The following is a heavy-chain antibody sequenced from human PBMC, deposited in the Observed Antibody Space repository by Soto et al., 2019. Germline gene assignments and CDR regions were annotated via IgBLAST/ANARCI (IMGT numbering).Heavy chain of an antibody. D-gene: IGHD2-2*01. CDR3: ASACSSTSCPDYYYYYGMDV. CDR1: GFTFSSYW. Sequence: VQLVESGGGLVQPGGSLRLSCAASGFTFSSYWMHWVRQAPGKGLVWVSRINSDGSSTSYADSVKGRFTISRDNAKNTLYLQMNSLRAEDTAVYYCASACSSTSCPDYYYYYGMDVWGQGTTVTVSS. V-gene: IGHV3-74*01. CDR2: INSDGSST. J-gene: IGHJ6*02.